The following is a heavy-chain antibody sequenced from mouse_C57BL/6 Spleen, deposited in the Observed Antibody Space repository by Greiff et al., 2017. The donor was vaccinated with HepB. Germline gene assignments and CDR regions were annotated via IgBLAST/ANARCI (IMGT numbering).Heavy chain of an antibody. D-gene: IGHD2-4*01. CDR1: GYTFTSYT. J-gene: IGHJ4*01. CDR2: INPSSGYT. V-gene: IGHV1-4*01. CDR3: ATPYDYDGYYYAMDY. Sequence: QVQLQQSGAELARPGASVKMSCKASGYTFTSYTMHWVKQRPGQGLEWIGYINPSSGYTKYNQKFKDKATLTADKSSSTAYMQLSSLTSEDSAVYYCATPYDYDGYYYAMDYWGQGTSVTVSS.